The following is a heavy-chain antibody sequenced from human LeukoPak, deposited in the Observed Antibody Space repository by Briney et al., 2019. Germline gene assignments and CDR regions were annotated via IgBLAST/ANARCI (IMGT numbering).Heavy chain of an antibody. J-gene: IGHJ4*02. CDR1: GFSLDTNGVG. CDR3: AHRQRQLGLYCFAY. V-gene: IGHV2-5*02. CDR2: IYWDDDR. D-gene: IGHD6-25*01. Sequence: SGPTLVKPTQTLTLTCTFSGFSLDTNGVGVGWIRQPPGKPLEWLALIYWDDDRRYSPSLKSRLAITKDTSKNQVVLTMTNMDPGDTATYYCAHRQRQLGLYCFAYWGQGTLVTVSS.